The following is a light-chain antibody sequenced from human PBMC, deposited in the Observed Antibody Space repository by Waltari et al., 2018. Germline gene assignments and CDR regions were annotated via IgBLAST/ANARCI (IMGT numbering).Light chain of an antibody. V-gene: IGLV2-11*01. CDR2: DVS. CDR1: HSDVGGYNY. Sequence: QSALTQPRPVSGSPGQSVTIPCHGTHSDVGGYNYVSWYQHHPGKATKLMIYDVSKRPSGVPDRFSGSKSGNTASLTISGLQAEDEADYYCCSYAGSYTYVFGTGTKVTVL. J-gene: IGLJ1*01. CDR3: CSYAGSYTYV.